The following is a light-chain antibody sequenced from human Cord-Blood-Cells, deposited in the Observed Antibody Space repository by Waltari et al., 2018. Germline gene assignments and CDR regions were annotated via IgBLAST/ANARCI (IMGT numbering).Light chain of an antibody. Sequence: IQMTQSPSPLSASVGDRVTITCRASQSISSYLNWYQQKPGKAPKLLIYAASSLQSGVPSRFSGSGSGTDFTLTISSLQPEDFATYYCQQSYSTPPTFGQGTKVEIK. J-gene: IGKJ1*01. CDR2: AAS. V-gene: IGKV1-39*01. CDR1: QSISSY. CDR3: QQSYSTPPT.